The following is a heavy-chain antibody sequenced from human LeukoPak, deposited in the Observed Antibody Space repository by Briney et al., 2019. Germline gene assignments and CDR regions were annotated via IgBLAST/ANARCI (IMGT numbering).Heavy chain of an antibody. V-gene: IGHV3-48*02. J-gene: IGHJ4*02. Sequence: PGGSLRLSCAASGFSLSGYSMTWVRQAPGKGLEWVSYISGGSATIYYADSVKGRFTISRDNAKNSLHLQMNSLRDDDTAVYYCARPSVITIRQSYFDYWGQGALVTVSS. D-gene: IGHD1-14*01. CDR1: GFSLSGYS. CDR2: ISGGSATI. CDR3: ARPSVITIRQSYFDY.